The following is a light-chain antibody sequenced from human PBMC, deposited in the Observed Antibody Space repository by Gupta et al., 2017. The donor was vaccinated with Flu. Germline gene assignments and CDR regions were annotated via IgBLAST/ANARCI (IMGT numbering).Light chain of an antibody. CDR3: QQYGSSPT. CDR1: QSVSSSY. CDR2: GAS. Sequence: EIVLTQSPGTLSLSPGERATLSCRASQSVSSSYLAWYQQKPGQAPRLLIYGASSRASGIPDRVSGSGSGTDFTLTISRLEHEDVAVYYCQQYGSSPTFGQGTRLEIK. J-gene: IGKJ5*01. V-gene: IGKV3-20*01.